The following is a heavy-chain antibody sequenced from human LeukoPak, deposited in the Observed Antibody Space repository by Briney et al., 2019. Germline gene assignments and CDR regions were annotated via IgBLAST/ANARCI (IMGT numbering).Heavy chain of an antibody. CDR1: GGSISSYY. CDR2: IYTSGST. CDR3: ARETENYDILTGYYTSNFDY. D-gene: IGHD3-9*01. V-gene: IGHV4-4*07. Sequence: SETLSLTCTVSGGSISSYYWSWIRQPAGKGVEWIGRIYTSGSTNYNPSLKSRVTMSVDTSKNQFSLKLSSVTAADTAVYYCARETENYDILTGYYTSNFDYWGQGTLVTVSS. J-gene: IGHJ4*02.